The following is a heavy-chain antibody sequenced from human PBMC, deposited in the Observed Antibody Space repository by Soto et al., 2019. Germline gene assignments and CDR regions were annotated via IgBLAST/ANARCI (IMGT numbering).Heavy chain of an antibody. CDR1: GFSFSTYT. CDR3: ARSSLGILRFLEWSFDY. Sequence: EVQLVESGGGLVKPGGSLRLSCAASGFSFSTYTMSWVRQAPGKGLEWVSSISSSSSYTYYSDSMKGRFTISRDNAKNSLFLQMNSLRLEDTAVYYCARSSLGILRFLEWSFDYWGQGTLVTVSS. CDR2: ISSSSSYT. J-gene: IGHJ4*02. D-gene: IGHD3-3*01. V-gene: IGHV3-21*01.